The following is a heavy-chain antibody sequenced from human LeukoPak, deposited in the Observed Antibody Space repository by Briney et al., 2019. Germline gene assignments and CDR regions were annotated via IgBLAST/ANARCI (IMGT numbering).Heavy chain of an antibody. J-gene: IGHJ4*02. CDR2: ISSSSSYT. Sequence: GGSLRLSCAASGFTFSDYYMSWIRQAPGKGLEWVSYISSSSSYTNYADSVKGRFTISRDNAKNLLYLQMNSLRAEDTAVYYCARRIAVAGIFDYWGQGTLVTVSS. CDR3: ARRIAVAGIFDY. V-gene: IGHV3-11*06. D-gene: IGHD6-19*01. CDR1: GFTFSDYY.